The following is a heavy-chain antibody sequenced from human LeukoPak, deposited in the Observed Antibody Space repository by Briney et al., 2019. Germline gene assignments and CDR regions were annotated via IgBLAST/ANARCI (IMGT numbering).Heavy chain of an antibody. D-gene: IGHD3-16*01. V-gene: IGHV4-59*01. CDR1: GDSISTYY. J-gene: IGHJ4*02. Sequence: SETLSLTCTVSGDSISTYYWSWIRQSPGKGLEWIGYIYHSGSTKYNPSLKSRVTISVDTSKKQFSLKLSSVTAADTAVYYCARVGEPFDYWGQGTLVTVSS. CDR3: ARVGEPFDY. CDR2: IYHSGST.